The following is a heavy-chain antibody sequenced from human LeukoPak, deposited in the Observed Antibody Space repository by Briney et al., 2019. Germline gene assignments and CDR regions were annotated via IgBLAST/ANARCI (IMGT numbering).Heavy chain of an antibody. CDR1: GFTFSSYW. CDR2: IKQDGSEK. Sequence: GGSLRLSCAASGFTFSSYWMSWVRQAPGKGLEWVANIKQDGSEKYYVDSVKGRFTTSRDNAKNSLYLQMNSLRAKDTAVYYCARPPRGLYCSSTSCYDYYYYMDVWGKGTTVTVSS. CDR3: ARPPRGLYCSSTSCYDYYYYMDV. V-gene: IGHV3-7*01. D-gene: IGHD2-2*01. J-gene: IGHJ6*03.